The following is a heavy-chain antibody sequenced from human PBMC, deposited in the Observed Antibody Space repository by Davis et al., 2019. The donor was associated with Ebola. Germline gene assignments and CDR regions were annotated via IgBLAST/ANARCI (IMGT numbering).Heavy chain of an antibody. CDR3: TRGDGGAVVD. CDR1: GFTFSSYA. J-gene: IGHJ4*02. V-gene: IGHV3-49*04. CDR2: IRSKAYGGTT. D-gene: IGHD2-15*01. Sequence: GGSLRLSCAASGFTFSSYAMTWVRQAPGKGLEWVGFIRSKAYGGTTEYAASVKGRFTISRDDSKSIAYLQMNSLKTEDTAVYYCTRGDGGAVVDWGQGTLVTVSS.